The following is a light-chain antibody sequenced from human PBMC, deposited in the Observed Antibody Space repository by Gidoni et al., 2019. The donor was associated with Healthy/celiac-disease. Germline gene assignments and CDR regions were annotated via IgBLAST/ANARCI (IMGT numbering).Light chain of an antibody. CDR3: QQYNNWPPYT. CDR1: QSVSSN. Sequence: EIVMTQSPATLSVSPGERATLSCRASQSVSSNLAWYQQKPGQAPSLLIYGASTRATGIPDRFSGSGSGTEFTLTISSLQSEDFAVYYCQQYNNWPPYTFGQGTKLEIK. J-gene: IGKJ2*01. CDR2: GAS. V-gene: IGKV3-15*01.